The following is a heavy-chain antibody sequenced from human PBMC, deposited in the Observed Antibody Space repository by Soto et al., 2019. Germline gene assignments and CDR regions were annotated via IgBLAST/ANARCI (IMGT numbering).Heavy chain of an antibody. V-gene: IGHV1-18*04. J-gene: IGHJ4*02. CDR2: ISAYNGNT. D-gene: IGHD4-17*01. Sequence: SVKVSFKASGYPFTRYCLSWVRQAPGQGLEWMGWISAYNGNTNYAQKLQGRVTMTTDTSTSTAYMELRSLRSDDTAVYYCARDWTTTVTNDYWGRGTLVTVSS. CDR1: GYPFTRYC. CDR3: ARDWTTTVTNDY.